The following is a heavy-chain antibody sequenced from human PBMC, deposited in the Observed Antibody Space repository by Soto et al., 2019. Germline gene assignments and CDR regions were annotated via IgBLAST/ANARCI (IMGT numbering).Heavy chain of an antibody. CDR3: ARAPLLWFGELYKNYYFDY. J-gene: IGHJ4*02. CDR2: IIPILGIA. V-gene: IGHV1-69*02. CDR1: GGTFSSYT. D-gene: IGHD3-10*01. Sequence: QVQLVQSGAEVKKPGSSVKVSCKASGGTFSSYTISWVRQAPGQGLEWMGRIIPILGIANYAQKFQGRVTITADKSTSTAYMELSSLRSEDTAVYYCARAPLLWFGELYKNYYFDYWGQGTLVTVSS.